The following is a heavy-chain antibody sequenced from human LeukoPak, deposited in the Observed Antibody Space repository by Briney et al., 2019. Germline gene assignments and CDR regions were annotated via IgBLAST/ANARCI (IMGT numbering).Heavy chain of an antibody. J-gene: IGHJ3*02. CDR3: ARDPIAVAASPYDAFDI. Sequence: PGGSLRLSCAASGFTFSSYSMNWVRQAPGKGLEWVSYISSSSSTIYYADSVKGRFTISRDNAKNSLYLQMNSLRAEDTAVYYCARDPIAVAASPYDAFDIWGQGTMVTVSS. CDR2: ISSSSSTI. V-gene: IGHV3-48*01. CDR1: GFTFSSYS. D-gene: IGHD6-19*01.